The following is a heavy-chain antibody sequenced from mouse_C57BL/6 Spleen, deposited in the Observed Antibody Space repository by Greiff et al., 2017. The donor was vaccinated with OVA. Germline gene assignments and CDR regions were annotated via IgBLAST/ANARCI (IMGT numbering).Heavy chain of an antibody. CDR3: AREGYGSTPYAMDY. CDR1: GYTFTDYY. J-gene: IGHJ4*01. Sequence: EVQRVESGPVLVKPGASVKMSCKASGYTFTDYYMNWVKQSHGKSLEWIGVINPYNGGTSYNQKFKGKATLTVDKSSSTAYMELNSLTSEDSAVYYCAREGYGSTPYAMDYWGQGTSVTVSS. V-gene: IGHV1-19*01. D-gene: IGHD1-1*01. CDR2: INPYNGGT.